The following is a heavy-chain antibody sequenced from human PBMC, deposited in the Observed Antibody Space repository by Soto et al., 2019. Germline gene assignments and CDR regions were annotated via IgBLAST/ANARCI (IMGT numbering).Heavy chain of an antibody. CDR2: IGTAGDT. CDR3: ARGYSSGWYKGAAFDI. J-gene: IGHJ3*02. CDR1: GFTFSSYD. Sequence: GGSLRLSCAASGFTFSSYDMHWVRQVTGKGLEWVSGIGTAGDTYYPGSVKGRFTISRENAKNSLYLQMNSLSAGDTAVYYCARGYSSGWYKGAAFDIWGQGTMVTVSS. D-gene: IGHD6-19*01. V-gene: IGHV3-13*04.